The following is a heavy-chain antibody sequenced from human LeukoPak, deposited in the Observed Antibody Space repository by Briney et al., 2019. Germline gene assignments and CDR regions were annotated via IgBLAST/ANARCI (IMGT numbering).Heavy chain of an antibody. D-gene: IGHD3-10*01. J-gene: IGHJ4*02. CDR2: ISYNGKVA. CDR3: AKEKDYRVSASCDY. V-gene: IGHV3-30*18. CDR1: GFTFSTYA. Sequence: GGSLRLSCEASGFTFSTYAMHWVRQAPGKGLEWMAVISYNGKVAYYADSVKGRFTISRDNSKNILYLQMTSLRVEDTALYYCAKEKDYRVSASCDYWGQGTQVTVSS.